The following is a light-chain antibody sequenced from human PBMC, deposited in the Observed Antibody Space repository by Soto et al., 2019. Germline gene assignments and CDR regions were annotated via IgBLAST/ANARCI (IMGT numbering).Light chain of an antibody. CDR2: DAS. J-gene: IGKJ1*01. V-gene: IGKV1-5*01. CDR1: QSISSW. CDR3: QQYNSYSPT. Sequence: GDRVTITCRASQSISSWLAWYQQKPGKAPKLLIYDASSLESGVPSRFSGSGSGTEFTLTISSLQPDAFETYYCQQYNSYSPTFGQGTKVDIK.